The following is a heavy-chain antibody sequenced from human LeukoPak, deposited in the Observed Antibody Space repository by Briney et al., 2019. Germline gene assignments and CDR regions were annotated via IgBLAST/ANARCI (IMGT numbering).Heavy chain of an antibody. Sequence: GGSLRLSCAASGFTVSSNYMSWVRQAPGKGLEWVSVIYSGGSTYYADSVKGRFTISRDNSKNTLYLQMNSLRAEDTAVYYCARAKYYYDSSGYSRLFDYWGQGTLVTVSP. CDR3: ARAKYYYDSSGYSRLFDY. J-gene: IGHJ4*02. CDR2: IYSGGST. V-gene: IGHV3-66*01. D-gene: IGHD3-22*01. CDR1: GFTVSSNY.